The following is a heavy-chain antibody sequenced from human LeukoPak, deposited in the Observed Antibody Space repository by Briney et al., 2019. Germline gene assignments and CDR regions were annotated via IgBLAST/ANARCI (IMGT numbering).Heavy chain of an antibody. CDR1: GFTFINNY. J-gene: IGHJ6*02. Sequence: GASVKVSCKASGFTFINNYVHWVRQAPGQGLEWMGITHLGGGGTSYAQKFQDRITMTRDTSTSTVYMELNSLRSEDTAVYFCAREKRVEVINYFDYYGMDVWGRGTTVTVSS. CDR2: THLGGGGT. CDR3: AREKRVEVINYFDYYGMDV. D-gene: IGHD1-1*01. V-gene: IGHV1-46*01.